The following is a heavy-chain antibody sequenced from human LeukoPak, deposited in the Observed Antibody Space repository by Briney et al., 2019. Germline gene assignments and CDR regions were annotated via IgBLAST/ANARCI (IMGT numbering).Heavy chain of an antibody. CDR1: GGTFSSYT. J-gene: IGHJ4*02. CDR2: IIPILGTA. D-gene: IGHD3-22*01. V-gene: IGHV1-69*16. Sequence: ASVKVSCKASGGTFSSYTISWVRQAPGQGLEWMGRIIPILGTANYAQKFQGRVTITTDESTSTAYMELSSLRSEDTAVYYCAREGKNYYDSSGGYYFDYWGQGTLVTVSS. CDR3: AREGKNYYDSSGGYYFDY.